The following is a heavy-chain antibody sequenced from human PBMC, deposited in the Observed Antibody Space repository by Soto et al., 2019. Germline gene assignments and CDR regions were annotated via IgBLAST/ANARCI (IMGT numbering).Heavy chain of an antibody. J-gene: IGHJ5*02. Sequence: PSETLSLTCTVSGGSISSYYLSWIRQPPGKGLEWIGYIYYSGSTNYNPSLKSRVTISVDTSKNQFSLKLSSVTAADTAVYYCARVNPGYCSGGSCYFFNWFDPWGQGTLVTVSS. CDR2: IYYSGST. V-gene: IGHV4-59*01. CDR3: ARVNPGYCSGGSCYFFNWFDP. CDR1: GGSISSYY. D-gene: IGHD2-15*01.